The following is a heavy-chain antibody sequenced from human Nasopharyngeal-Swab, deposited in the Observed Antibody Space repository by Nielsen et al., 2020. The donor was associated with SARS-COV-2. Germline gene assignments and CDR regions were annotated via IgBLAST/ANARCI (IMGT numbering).Heavy chain of an antibody. CDR2: ISYEGSKK. CDR1: GFDFNNYG. D-gene: IGHD6-19*01. V-gene: IGHV3-33*05. CDR3: ARADSSGWYNYFDY. Sequence: GGSLRLSCAASGFDFNNYGMHWVRQAPGKGLEWVAVISYEGSKKFFTDSVKGRFTISRDNSKNTLYLQMNSLRAGDTAVYYCARADSSGWYNYFDYWGQGTLVTVSS. J-gene: IGHJ4*02.